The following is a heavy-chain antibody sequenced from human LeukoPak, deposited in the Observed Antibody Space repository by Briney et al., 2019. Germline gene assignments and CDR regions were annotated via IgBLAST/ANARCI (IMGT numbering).Heavy chain of an antibody. Sequence: PGGSLRLSCAASGFTFSSYGMHWVRQAPGKGLEWVAVIWYDGSNKYCADSVKGRFTISRDNSKNTLYLQMNSLRAEDTAVYYCAKDLSYDSSGYYLYWGQGTLVTVSS. CDR3: AKDLSYDSSGYYLY. J-gene: IGHJ4*02. CDR2: IWYDGSNK. CDR1: GFTFSSYG. D-gene: IGHD3-22*01. V-gene: IGHV3-33*06.